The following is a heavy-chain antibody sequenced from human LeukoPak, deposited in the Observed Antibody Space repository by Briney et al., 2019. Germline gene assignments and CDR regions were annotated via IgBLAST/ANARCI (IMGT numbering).Heavy chain of an antibody. D-gene: IGHD1-14*01. V-gene: IGHV4-39*07. CDR2: LSQIGST. CDR3: VRDLTAGSYYFDY. J-gene: IGHJ4*02. CDR1: SAPLFKSTSFH. Sequence: SETLSLTCSVSSAPLFKSTSFHWGWARPTAGKGLEWIASLSQIGSTYFNPSLKSRVAISADTYKNHLSLTLYSVTAADSAVYYCVRDLTAGSYYFDYWGQGTRVTVS.